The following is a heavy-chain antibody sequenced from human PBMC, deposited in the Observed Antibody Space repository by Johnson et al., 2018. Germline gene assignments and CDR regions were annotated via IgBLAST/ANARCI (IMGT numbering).Heavy chain of an antibody. J-gene: IGHJ3*02. Sequence: QVQLQESGPGLVKPSETLSLICTVSGVSLSLHQWNWIRQPPGKGLEWIGVIYESGGTTYNPSLNIRVTISLGASKNQFSLKLSSGTAADTAVYYCARESFSITAGNDGFDIWGQGTMVTVSS. V-gene: IGHV4-59*11. CDR1: GVSLSLHQ. CDR3: ARESFSITAGNDGFDI. D-gene: IGHD6-13*01. CDR2: IYESGGT.